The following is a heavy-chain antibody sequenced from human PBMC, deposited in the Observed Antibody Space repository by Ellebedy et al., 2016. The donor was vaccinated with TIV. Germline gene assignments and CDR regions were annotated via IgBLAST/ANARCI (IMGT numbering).Heavy chain of an antibody. CDR1: AITFSDYY. Sequence: GESLKISCTASAITFSDYYMIWVRQAPGKGLEWVSGIVGSGAQKYADSVKGRFTISRDNAKNSLYLQMNSLRAEETAVYYCAGGWFGVYYGTDVWGQGTTVTVSS. CDR2: IVGSGAQ. CDR3: AGGWFGVYYGTDV. D-gene: IGHD3-10*01. J-gene: IGHJ6*02. V-gene: IGHV3-69-1*01.